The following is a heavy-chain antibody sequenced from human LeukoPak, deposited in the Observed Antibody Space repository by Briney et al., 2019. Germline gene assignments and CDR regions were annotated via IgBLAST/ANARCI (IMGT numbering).Heavy chain of an antibody. Sequence: GGSLRLSCAASGFTFSTYWMHWVRQAPGKGLVWVSRIKSDGSTNYGDSLKGRFTISRDNAKNTVSLQMNSLRPEDTGVYYCARAPSEIGGYYPEYFRHWGQGTLVTVSS. CDR3: ARAPSEIGGYYPEYFRH. CDR2: IKSDGST. D-gene: IGHD3-22*01. J-gene: IGHJ1*01. CDR1: GFTFSTYW. V-gene: IGHV3-74*01.